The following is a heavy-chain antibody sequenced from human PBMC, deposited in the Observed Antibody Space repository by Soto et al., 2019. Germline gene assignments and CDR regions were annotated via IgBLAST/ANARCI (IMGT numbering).Heavy chain of an antibody. CDR3: ARDQIRVVVVSATQF. Sequence: GGSLRLSCAASGFTFSSYWMHWVRQAPGKGLVWVSRINSDGSSTSYADSVKGRFTISRDNAKNSLYLQMNSLRAEDTAVYYCARDQIRVVVVSATQFWCQTALVTVSS. CDR2: INSDGSST. V-gene: IGHV3-74*01. J-gene: IGHJ4*02. D-gene: IGHD2-15*01. CDR1: GFTFSSYW.